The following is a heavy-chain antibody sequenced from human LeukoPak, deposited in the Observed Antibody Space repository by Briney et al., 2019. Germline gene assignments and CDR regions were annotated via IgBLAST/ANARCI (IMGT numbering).Heavy chain of an antibody. D-gene: IGHD4-17*01. Sequence: GGSLRLSCAASGLTFSSYEMIWVRQAPGKGLEWISYIDTSGTLIHYGDSVRGRFTISRDNAKNSLFLRMNSLRAEDTAVYYCATSGVKSVTTHGPWGQGTLVTVSS. V-gene: IGHV3-48*03. CDR1: GLTFSSYE. CDR2: IDTSGTLI. CDR3: ATSGVKSVTTHGP. J-gene: IGHJ5*02.